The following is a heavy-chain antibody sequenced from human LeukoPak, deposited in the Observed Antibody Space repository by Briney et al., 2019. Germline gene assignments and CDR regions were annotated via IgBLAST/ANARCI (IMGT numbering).Heavy chain of an antibody. CDR3: AKGSQQWLGDFDY. CDR2: ISGSGGST. V-gene: IGHV3-23*01. D-gene: IGHD6-19*01. Sequence: PGGSLRLSCAASGFTFSSYAMSWVRQAPGKGLEWVSAISGSGGSTYYADSVKGRFTISRDNSKNTPYLQMNTLRAEDTAVYYCAKGSQQWLGDFDYWGQGTLVTVSS. CDR1: GFTFSSYA. J-gene: IGHJ4*02.